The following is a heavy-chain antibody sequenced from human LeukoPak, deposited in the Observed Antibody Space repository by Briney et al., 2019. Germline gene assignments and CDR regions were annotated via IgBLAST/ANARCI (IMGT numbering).Heavy chain of an antibody. V-gene: IGHV4-59*01. CDR2: IYYSGST. J-gene: IGHJ5*02. D-gene: IGHD5-24*01. CDR1: GGSISSYY. Sequence: PSETLSLTCTVSGGSISSYYWSWIRQPPGKGLEWIGYIYYSGSTNYNPSLKSRVTISVDTSKNQFSLKLSSVTAADTAVYYCARGGDGYINWFDPWGQGTLVTVSS. CDR3: ARGGDGYINWFDP.